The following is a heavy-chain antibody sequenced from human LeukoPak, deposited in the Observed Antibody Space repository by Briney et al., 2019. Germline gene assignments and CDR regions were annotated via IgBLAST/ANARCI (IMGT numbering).Heavy chain of an antibody. CDR1: GLSFSTYA. Sequence: GGSLRLSGPAPGLSFSTYAMHWVRKAPGKGLDWVAMIWSDGSNQYYADSVKGRFTISRENSKNTLYLQMNSLRAEDTAVYYCATERDSSWTFDSWGQGTLVTVSS. J-gene: IGHJ4*02. V-gene: IGHV3-33*01. CDR3: ATERDSSWTFDS. CDR2: IWSDGSNQ. D-gene: IGHD6-13*01.